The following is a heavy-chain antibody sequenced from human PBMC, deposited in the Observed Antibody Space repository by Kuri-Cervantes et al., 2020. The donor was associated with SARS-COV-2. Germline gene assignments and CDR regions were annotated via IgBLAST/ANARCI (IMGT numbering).Heavy chain of an antibody. D-gene: IGHD1-1*01. CDR1: GFTFSSYA. CDR2: ISYDGSNK. Sequence: GEFLKISCAASGFTFSSYAMHWVRQAPGKGLEWVAVISYDGSNKYYADSVKGRFTISRDNSKNMLFLQMNSLRAEDTAVYYCVRDGDHWNFDYWGQGTLVTVSS. V-gene: IGHV3-30-3*01. CDR3: VRDGDHWNFDY. J-gene: IGHJ4*02.